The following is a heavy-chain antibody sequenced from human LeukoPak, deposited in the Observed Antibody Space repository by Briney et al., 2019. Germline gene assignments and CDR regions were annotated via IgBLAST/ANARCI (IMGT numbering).Heavy chain of an antibody. Sequence: GRSLRLSCAASGFTFSSYAMHWVRQAPGKGLEWVAVISYDGSNKYYADSVKGRFTISRDNSKNTLYLQMNSLRAEDTAVYCCARDQYYYDSSGYYYGMDVWGQGTTVTVSS. CDR2: ISYDGSNK. V-gene: IGHV3-30-3*01. CDR1: GFTFSSYA. CDR3: ARDQYYYDSSGYYYGMDV. D-gene: IGHD3-22*01. J-gene: IGHJ6*02.